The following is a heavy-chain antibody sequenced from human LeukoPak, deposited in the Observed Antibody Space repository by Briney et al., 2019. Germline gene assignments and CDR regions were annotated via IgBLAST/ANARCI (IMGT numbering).Heavy chain of an antibody. J-gene: IGHJ4*02. CDR3: AKDPSYSSSSHLDY. CDR1: GGSISSGSYY. V-gene: IGHV4-61*09. D-gene: IGHD6-6*01. CDR2: IYTSGST. Sequence: SETLSLTCTVSGGSISSGSYYWSWIRQPAGKGLEWIGHIYTSGSTNYNPSLKSRVTISVDTSKNQFSLKLSSVSAADTAVYYCAKDPSYSSSSHLDYWGQGTLVTVSS.